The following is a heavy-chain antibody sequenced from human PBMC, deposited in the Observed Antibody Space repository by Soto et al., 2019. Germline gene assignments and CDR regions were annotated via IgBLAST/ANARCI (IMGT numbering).Heavy chain of an antibody. D-gene: IGHD2-2*01. J-gene: IGHJ5*02. CDR2: INPSGGST. CDR3: ARDVRTIVVPAAIGLGYSSSPVPGWFDP. V-gene: IGHV1-46*01. CDR1: GYTFTSYY. Sequence: ASVKVSCKASGYTFTSYYMHWVRQAPGQGLEWMGIINPSGGSTSYAQKFQSRVTMTRDTSTSTVYMELSSLRSEDTAVYYCARDVRTIVVPAAIGLGYSSSPVPGWFDPWGQGTLVTVSS.